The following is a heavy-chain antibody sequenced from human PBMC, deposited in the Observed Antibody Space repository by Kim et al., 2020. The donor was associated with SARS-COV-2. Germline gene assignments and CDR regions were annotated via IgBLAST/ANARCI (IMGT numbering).Heavy chain of an antibody. CDR3: ARSGWFDA. V-gene: IGHV4-34*01. J-gene: IGHJ5*02. D-gene: IGHD6-25*01. CDR2: QRRHT. Sequence: QRRHTNYNPALKSRVPMSVDTSKNQFSLSLRSVTAADTAVDYCARSGWFDAWGPGTLVTVSS.